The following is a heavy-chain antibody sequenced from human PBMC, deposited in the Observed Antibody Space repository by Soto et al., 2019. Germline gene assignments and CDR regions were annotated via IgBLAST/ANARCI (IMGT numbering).Heavy chain of an antibody. CDR3: ARDFLWFGELNFDP. CDR1: GGTFSSYT. J-gene: IGHJ5*02. Sequence: SVKVSSKASGGTFSSYTISWVRQAPGQGLEWMGRIIPILGIANYAQKFQGRVTITADKSTSTAYMELSSLRSEDTAVYYCARDFLWFGELNFDPWGQGTLVTVSS. V-gene: IGHV1-69*04. D-gene: IGHD3-10*01. CDR2: IIPILGIA.